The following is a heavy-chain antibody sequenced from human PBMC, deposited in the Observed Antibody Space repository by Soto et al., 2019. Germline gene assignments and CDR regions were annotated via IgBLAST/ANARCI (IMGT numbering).Heavy chain of an antibody. V-gene: IGHV2-5*02. CDR1: GFSLSTNGVG. Sequence: SGPTLVNPTQTLTLTCTFSGFSLSTNGVGVGWTRQPPGKALEWLALIYWDGDKRYSPSLKSRLTITKDTSKNQVVLTMTNMDPVDTATYYCAHRRGAYYFDFWGLGTLVTVSS. CDR2: IYWDGDK. D-gene: IGHD1-26*01. J-gene: IGHJ4*02. CDR3: AHRRGAYYFDF.